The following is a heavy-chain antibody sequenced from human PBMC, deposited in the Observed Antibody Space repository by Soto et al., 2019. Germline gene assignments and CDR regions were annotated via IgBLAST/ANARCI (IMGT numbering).Heavy chain of an antibody. CDR1: GFTFSSYA. J-gene: IGHJ4*02. Sequence: QVQLVESGGGVVQPGRSLRLSCAASGFTFSSYAMHWVRQAPGKGLEWVAVISYDGSNKYYADSVKGRFTISRDNSKNTRYLQMNSLRAEDTAVYYCARDKVGTTVTPFFDYWGQGTLVTVSS. CDR3: ARDKVGTTVTPFFDY. D-gene: IGHD4-17*01. CDR2: ISYDGSNK. V-gene: IGHV3-30-3*01.